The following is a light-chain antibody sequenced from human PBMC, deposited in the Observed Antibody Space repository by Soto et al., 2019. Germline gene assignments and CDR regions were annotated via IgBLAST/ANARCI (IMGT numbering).Light chain of an antibody. CDR2: GAS. V-gene: IGKV3D-7*01. Sequence: VLTQSPATLSLSPGGRAILSCRASQTVSRYYLSWYQKKPGQPPRLLIYGASTRATGVPDRFSGSGSGADFTLTSRSLQPEDFAVYYCQQALTFGGGTTVE. CDR1: QTVSRYY. J-gene: IGKJ4*01. CDR3: QQALT.